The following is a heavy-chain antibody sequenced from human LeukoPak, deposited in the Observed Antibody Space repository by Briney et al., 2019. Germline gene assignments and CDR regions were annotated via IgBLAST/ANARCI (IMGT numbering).Heavy chain of an antibody. J-gene: IGHJ4*02. D-gene: IGHD2-15*01. V-gene: IGHV3-23*01. Sequence: QTGGSLRLSCAASGFTFTTYAMSWVRQTPGKGLEWVSTFSGTVDTTYHADSVKGRFTISRDNSKNTVYLQMNSLRAEDTAVYYCPKVPAGTCGGARCYYFDSWGKGPPVTVAS. CDR2: FSGTVDTT. CDR1: GFTFTTYA. CDR3: PKVPAGTCGGARCYYFDS.